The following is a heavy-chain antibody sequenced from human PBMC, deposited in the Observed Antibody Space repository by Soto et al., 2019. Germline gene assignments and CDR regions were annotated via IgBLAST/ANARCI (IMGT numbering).Heavy chain of an antibody. V-gene: IGHV1-69*06. CDR2: IIPVVGTT. CDR3: ARGLLYATTYLDY. D-gene: IGHD2-8*01. Sequence: QVQLVQSGAEVKKPGSSVKVSCKASGDTFTTNSLNWVRQAPGQGLEWMGGIIPVVGTTKYAQKYQDRATIAGDKSTNTAYMELSSLRSDDTAVYYCARGLLYATTYLDYWGRGTPVTVSS. CDR1: GDTFTTNS. J-gene: IGHJ4*02.